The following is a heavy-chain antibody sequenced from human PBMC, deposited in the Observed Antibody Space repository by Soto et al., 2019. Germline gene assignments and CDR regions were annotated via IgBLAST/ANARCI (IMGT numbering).Heavy chain of an antibody. Sequence: QVQLQESGPGLVKPSQTLSLTCTVSGGSISSDGYYWNWIRQHPGKDLEWIGYIYYSGSTHYNPSLQRRVTISGDTSKNQSSLMLSSVTAADTAVYFCARGYSGTYLSFDHWGQGRLVTVSS. J-gene: IGHJ4*02. CDR2: IYYSGST. V-gene: IGHV4-31*03. CDR1: GGSISSDGYY. CDR3: ARGYSGTYLSFDH. D-gene: IGHD1-26*01.